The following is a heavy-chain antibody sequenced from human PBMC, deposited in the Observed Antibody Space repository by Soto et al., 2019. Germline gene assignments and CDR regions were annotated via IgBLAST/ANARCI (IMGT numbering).Heavy chain of an antibody. D-gene: IGHD2-2*01. Sequence: QVHLVEAGGGVVQPGRSLTLSCAASGFTFDSHTMHWVRQTPGKGLEWVAYISYDGSLQDHADSVKGRFSISRDNGRNTVFLEMNSLRPEDSAVYYCARTYSSSWTYLEYWGQGTLVTVSS. J-gene: IGHJ4*02. CDR2: ISYDGSLQ. V-gene: IGHV3-30*04. CDR3: ARTYSSSWTYLEY. CDR1: GFTFDSHT.